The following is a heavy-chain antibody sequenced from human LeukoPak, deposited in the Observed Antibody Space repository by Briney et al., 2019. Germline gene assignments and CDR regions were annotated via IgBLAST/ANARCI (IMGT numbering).Heavy chain of an antibody. J-gene: IGHJ4*02. CDR1: GFTFSSYC. CDR3: ATSYDSSGNN. Sequence: GGSLRLSCAASGFTFSSYCMSWVRQAPGKGLEWVANIYQDGSVKYYVDSVKGRFTISRDNAKNSVYLEMNNLRAEDTAIYYCATSYDSSGNNWGQGTLVTVSS. D-gene: IGHD3-22*01. V-gene: IGHV3-7*01. CDR2: IYQDGSVK.